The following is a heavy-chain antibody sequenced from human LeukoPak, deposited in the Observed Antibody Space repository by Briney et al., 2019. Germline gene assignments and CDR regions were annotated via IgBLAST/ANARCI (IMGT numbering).Heavy chain of an antibody. J-gene: IGHJ4*02. CDR2: IYYSGST. V-gene: IGHV4-59*08. CDR3: ARRPHNWGFDY. CDR1: GDSISSYY. D-gene: IGHD7-27*01. Sequence: KTSETLSLTCTVSGDSISSYYWSWIRQPPGKGLEWIGYIYYSGSTNYNPSLKSRVTISVDTSKNQFSLTLNSVTAADTAVFYCARRPHNWGFDYWGQGTLVTVSS.